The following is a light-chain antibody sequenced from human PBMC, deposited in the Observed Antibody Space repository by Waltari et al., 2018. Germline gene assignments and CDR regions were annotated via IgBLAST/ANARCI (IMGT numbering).Light chain of an antibody. Sequence: DIQMTQSPSALSASVGDRVTITCRASQSVRGWLAWNLQTPGKAPNLLIYKASILESGVPSRFSGSGSGTDFTLTIVNLQPEDSATYYCKQYSAYPWTFGRGTKVEV. V-gene: IGKV1-5*03. CDR1: QSVRGW. CDR3: KQYSAYPWT. J-gene: IGKJ1*01. CDR2: KAS.